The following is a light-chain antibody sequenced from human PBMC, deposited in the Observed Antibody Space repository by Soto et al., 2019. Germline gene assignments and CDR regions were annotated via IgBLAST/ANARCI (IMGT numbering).Light chain of an antibody. CDR3: QQYNNWPPLT. V-gene: IGKV3-15*01. CDR2: GAS. J-gene: IGKJ4*01. Sequence: EIVMTLSPATLSVSPGERATLSCRASQSVSSNLAWYQQKPGQAPRLLIYGASTRATGIPARFSGSGSGPEFTLTISSLQSEDFAVYYCQQYNNWPPLTFGGGTKVEIK. CDR1: QSVSSN.